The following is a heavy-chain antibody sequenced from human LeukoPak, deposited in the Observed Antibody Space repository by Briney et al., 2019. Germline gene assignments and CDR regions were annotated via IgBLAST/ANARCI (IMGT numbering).Heavy chain of an antibody. Sequence: GRSLRLSCAASGFTFSDYGMHWVRQAPGKGLEWVAVISLDGNDEFYADSVKGRFTILRDNFKNTLYLQLNSLRAEDTAIYYCVKADSGYYRWGQGTLVTVSS. CDR1: GFTFSDYG. V-gene: IGHV3-30*18. J-gene: IGHJ5*02. CDR3: VKADSGYYR. D-gene: IGHD3-22*01. CDR2: ISLDGNDE.